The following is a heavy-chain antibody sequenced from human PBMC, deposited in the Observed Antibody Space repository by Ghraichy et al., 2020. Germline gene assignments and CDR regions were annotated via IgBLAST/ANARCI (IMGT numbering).Heavy chain of an antibody. CDR2: IYHSGTT. CDR1: GGSVSSYY. Sequence: SETLSLTCTVSGGSVSSYYWTWIRQPPGRGLEWIGYIYHSGTTNYNSSLKSRVTISLDTSNNQFSLRLRSVSAADTAVYYCARGVYCGGNCHHYDSWGQGTLVTVSS. D-gene: IGHD2-21*01. J-gene: IGHJ4*02. V-gene: IGHV4-59*02. CDR3: ARGVYCGGNCHHYDS.